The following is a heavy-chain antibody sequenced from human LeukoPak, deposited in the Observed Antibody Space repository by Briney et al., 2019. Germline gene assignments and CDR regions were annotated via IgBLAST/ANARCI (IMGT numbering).Heavy chain of an antibody. D-gene: IGHD2-21*02. CDR1: GGSISSGDYY. CDR3: ARYWAVTGAGDAFDI. Sequence: PSETLSLTCTVSGGSISSGDYYWSWIRQPPGKGLEWIGYIYYSGSTYYNPSLKSRVTISVDTSKNQFSLHLSSVTAADMAVYYCARYWAVTGAGDAFDIRGQGTMVTVSS. CDR2: IYYSGST. J-gene: IGHJ3*02. V-gene: IGHV4-30-4*01.